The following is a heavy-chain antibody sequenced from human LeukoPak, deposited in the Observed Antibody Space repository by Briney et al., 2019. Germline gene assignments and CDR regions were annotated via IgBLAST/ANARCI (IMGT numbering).Heavy chain of an antibody. Sequence: GGSLRLSCAASGFAFASFALSWVRQAPGKGLEWVSTIIGSGGNTYYADSVKGRFTISRDNSRNTLYLQMNSLRAEDTAIYYCAKDFLRNMVLGFDYWGQGTLVTVSS. CDR1: GFAFASFA. D-gene: IGHD3-10*01. CDR3: AKDFLRNMVLGFDY. J-gene: IGHJ4*02. CDR2: IIGSGGNT. V-gene: IGHV3-23*01.